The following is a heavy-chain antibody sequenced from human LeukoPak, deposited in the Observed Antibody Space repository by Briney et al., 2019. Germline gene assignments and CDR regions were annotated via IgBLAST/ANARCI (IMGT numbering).Heavy chain of an antibody. CDR2: INHSGST. CDR1: GGSFSGYY. CDR3: ASLRKGIAAAGRVRYAFDI. Sequence: PSETLSLTCAVYGGSFSGYYWSWIRQPPGKGLEWIGEINHSGSTNYNPSLKSRVTISVDTSKNQFSLKLSSVTAADTAVYYCASLRKGIAAAGRVRYAFDIWGQGTMVTVSS. D-gene: IGHD6-13*01. V-gene: IGHV4-34*01. J-gene: IGHJ3*02.